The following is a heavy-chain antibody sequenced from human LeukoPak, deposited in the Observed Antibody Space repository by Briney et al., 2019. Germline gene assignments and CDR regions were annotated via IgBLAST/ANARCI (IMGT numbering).Heavy chain of an antibody. V-gene: IGHV3-7*05. D-gene: IGHD3-22*01. CDR2: IKHDGSEK. CDR3: AREGSSGYSGYFDL. J-gene: IGHJ2*01. CDR1: GFTFSKFW. Sequence: GGSLRLSCAASGFTFSKFWMSWVRQAPGKGLEWVATIKHDGSEKYYVDSVKGRFTISRDNAKNSLYLQMNSLRAEDTAVYYCAREGSSGYSGYFDLWGRGTLVTVSS.